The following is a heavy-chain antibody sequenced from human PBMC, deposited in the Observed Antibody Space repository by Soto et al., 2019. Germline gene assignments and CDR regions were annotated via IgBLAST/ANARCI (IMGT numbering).Heavy chain of an antibody. J-gene: IGHJ6*02. CDR1: GFTFSSYS. CDR3: ARDELYDFWSGYSEDPDGMDV. CDR2: ISSSSSYI. V-gene: IGHV3-21*01. D-gene: IGHD3-3*01. Sequence: GGSLRLSCAASGFTFSSYSMNWVRQAPGKGLEWVSSISSSSSYIYYADSVKGRLTISRDNAKNSLYLQMNSLRAEDTAVYYCARDELYDFWSGYSEDPDGMDVWGQGTTVTVSS.